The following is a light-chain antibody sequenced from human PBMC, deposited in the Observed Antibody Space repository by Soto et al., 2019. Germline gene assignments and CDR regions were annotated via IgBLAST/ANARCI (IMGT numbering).Light chain of an antibody. Sequence: EVVLTQSPVTLSVSPGERATLSSRASQSVSNNLARYQQKPGQAPRLLIYGASTRATGIPARFSGSGSGTEFTLTISSLQSEDFAVYYCQQYNNWYTFGQGTKLEIK. V-gene: IGKV3-15*01. CDR2: GAS. CDR3: QQYNNWYT. J-gene: IGKJ2*01. CDR1: QSVSNN.